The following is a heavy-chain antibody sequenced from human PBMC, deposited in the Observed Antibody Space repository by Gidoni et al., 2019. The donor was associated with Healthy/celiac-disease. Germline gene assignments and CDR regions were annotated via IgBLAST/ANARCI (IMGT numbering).Heavy chain of an antibody. CDR3: ARGGSSGYYDY. V-gene: IGHV3-21*01. CDR1: GFTFSSYS. CDR2: ISSSSSYI. Sequence: EVQLVESGGGLVKPGGYLRLSCAASGFTFSSYSMNWVRQAPGKGLEWVSSISSSSSYIYYADSVKGRFTISRDNAKNSLYLQMNSLRAEDTAVYYCARGGSSGYYDYWGQGTLVTVSS. J-gene: IGHJ4*02. D-gene: IGHD3-22*01.